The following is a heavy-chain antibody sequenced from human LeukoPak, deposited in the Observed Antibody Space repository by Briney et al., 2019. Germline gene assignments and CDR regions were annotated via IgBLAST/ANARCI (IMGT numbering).Heavy chain of an antibody. Sequence: GGSLRLSCAASGFTFSSYGMHWVRQAPGKGLEWVAVIWYDGSNKYYADSVKGRFTIPRDNSKNTLYLQMNSLRAEDTAVYYCARWELLGSTIDAFDIWGQGTMVTVSS. V-gene: IGHV3-33*01. CDR2: IWYDGSNK. CDR3: ARWELLGSTIDAFDI. J-gene: IGHJ3*02. D-gene: IGHD1-26*01. CDR1: GFTFSSYG.